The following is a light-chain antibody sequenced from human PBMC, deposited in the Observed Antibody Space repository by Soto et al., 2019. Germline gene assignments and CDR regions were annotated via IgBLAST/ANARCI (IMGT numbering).Light chain of an antibody. CDR3: QQYNNWPPIT. Sequence: EIVLTPSPATLSLSPVEGASLSCRASQNISTYLAWYQQRPGQVPRLLIYGASTRATGIPARFSGSGSGTEFTLTISSLQSEDFAVYYCQQYNNWPPITFGQGTRLEIK. J-gene: IGKJ5*01. CDR1: QNISTY. V-gene: IGKV3-15*01. CDR2: GAS.